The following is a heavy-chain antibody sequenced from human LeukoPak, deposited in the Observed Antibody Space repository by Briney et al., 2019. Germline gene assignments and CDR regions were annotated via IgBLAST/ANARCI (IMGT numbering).Heavy chain of an antibody. J-gene: IGHJ4*02. Sequence: PSETLSLTCSVSGDSINSGGYYWSWIRQHPGKGLEWIGYIFSSGGSSYNPSLKSRLTISVDTSKNLVSLKLKSVTAADTAVYYCARSSGYYFRLLGYWGQGTLVTVSS. CDR3: ARSSGYYFRLLGY. CDR2: IFSSGGS. CDR1: GDSINSGGYY. V-gene: IGHV4-31*02. D-gene: IGHD3-22*01.